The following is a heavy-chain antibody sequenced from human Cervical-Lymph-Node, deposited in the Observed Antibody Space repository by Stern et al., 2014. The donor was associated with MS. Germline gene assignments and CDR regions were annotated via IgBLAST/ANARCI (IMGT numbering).Heavy chain of an antibody. D-gene: IGHD2-15*01. Sequence: QVTLRESGPTLVKPTQTVTLTCTLSGFSVATAGVGVGWIRQPPGKALEWLALLYWDDDKLDSPSFKNMLPLLQEYSPHQAVLTMTNVDPVDTATYYCAHSRVKYCRGGTCYSSLFDYWGQGTLVTVSS. CDR2: LYWDDDK. J-gene: IGHJ4*02. V-gene: IGHV2-5*02. CDR3: AHSRVKYCRGGTCYSSLFDY. CDR1: GFSVATAGVG.